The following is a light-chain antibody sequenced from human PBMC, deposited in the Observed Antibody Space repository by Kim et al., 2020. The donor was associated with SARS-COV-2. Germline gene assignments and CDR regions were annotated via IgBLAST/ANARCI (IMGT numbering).Light chain of an antibody. J-gene: IGLJ1*01. CDR3: CSYVGSFTYV. CDR2: DVS. CDR1: SSDVGGYNY. V-gene: IGLV2-11*01. Sequence: QSVLTQPRSVSGSPGQSVAISCTGTSSDVGGYNYVSWYQQHPGKAPKLIIYDVSKRPSGVPDRFSGSKSGYTASLTISGLQAEDEADYYCCSYVGSFTYVFGTGTKVTVL.